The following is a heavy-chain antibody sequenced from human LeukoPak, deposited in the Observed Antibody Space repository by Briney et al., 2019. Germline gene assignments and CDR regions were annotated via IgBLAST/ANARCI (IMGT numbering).Heavy chain of an antibody. V-gene: IGHV3-23*01. CDR1: GFTFSSYA. CDR3: AKGGDHGYYYYYMDV. D-gene: IGHD2-21*02. CDR2: ISGSGGST. J-gene: IGHJ6*03. Sequence: GGSLRLSCAASGFTFSSYAMSWVRQAPGKGLEWVSAISGSGGSTYYADSVKGRFTISRDNSKNTLYLQMNSLRAEDTAVYHCAKGGDHGYYYYYMDVWGKGTTVTVSS.